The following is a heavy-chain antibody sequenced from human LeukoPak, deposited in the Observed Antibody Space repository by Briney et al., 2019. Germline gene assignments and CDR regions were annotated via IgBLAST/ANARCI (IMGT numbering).Heavy chain of an antibody. CDR1: GGTFSSYA. V-gene: IGHV1-69*13. CDR3: ARDSRVYSSGWYYYYYMDV. CDR2: IIPIFGTA. J-gene: IGHJ6*03. Sequence: SVKVSCKASGGTFSSYAISWVRQAPGQGLEWMGGIIPIFGTANYAQKFQGRVTITADESTSTAYMELSSLRSEDTAVYYCARDSRVYSSGWYYYYYMDVRGKGTTVTVSS. D-gene: IGHD6-19*01.